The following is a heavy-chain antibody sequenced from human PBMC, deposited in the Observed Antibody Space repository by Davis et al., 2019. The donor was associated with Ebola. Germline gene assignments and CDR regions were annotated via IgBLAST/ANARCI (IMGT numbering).Heavy chain of an antibody. D-gene: IGHD2-2*01. CDR2: IRSKAYGGTT. J-gene: IGHJ4*02. CDR3: TREASGTGLLAY. CDR1: GFTFGDYA. Sequence: GESLKISCSASGFTFGDYALSWVRQAPGKGLEWVGFIRSKAYGGTTEYAASVKGRFSISRDDSKSIAYLQMNSLKTEDTAVYYCTREASGTGLLAYWGQGTLVTVSS. V-gene: IGHV3-49*04.